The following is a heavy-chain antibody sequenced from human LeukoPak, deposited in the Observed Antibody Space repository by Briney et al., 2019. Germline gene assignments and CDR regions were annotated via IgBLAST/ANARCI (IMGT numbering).Heavy chain of an antibody. CDR3: TWVAAGIDY. CDR2: INHSGST. Sequence: NTSETLSLTCAVYGGSFSGYYWSWIRQPPGKGLEWIGEINHSGSTNYNPSLKSRVTISVDTSKNQFSLKLSSVTAADTAVYYCTWVAAGIDYWGQGTLVTVSS. D-gene: IGHD6-13*01. V-gene: IGHV4-34*01. CDR1: GGSFSGYY. J-gene: IGHJ4*02.